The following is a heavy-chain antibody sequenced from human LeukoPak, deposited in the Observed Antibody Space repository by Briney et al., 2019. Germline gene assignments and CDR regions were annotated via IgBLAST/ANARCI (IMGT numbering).Heavy chain of an antibody. V-gene: IGHV3-30-3*01. J-gene: IGHJ4*02. Sequence: GGSLRLSCAASGFTFSSYAMHWVRQAPGKGREWVAVISCDGSNKYYADSVKGRFTIYRDNSKNTLYLQMNSLRAEDTAVYYCARGLPITMIVVVITTPSFDYWGQGTLVTVSS. CDR3: ARGLPITMIVVVITTPSFDY. CDR2: ISCDGSNK. CDR1: GFTFSSYA. D-gene: IGHD3-22*01.